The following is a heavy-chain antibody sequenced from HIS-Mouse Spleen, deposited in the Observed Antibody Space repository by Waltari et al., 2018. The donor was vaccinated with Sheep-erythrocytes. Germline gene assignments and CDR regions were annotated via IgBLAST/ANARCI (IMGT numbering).Heavy chain of an antibody. V-gene: IGHV1-69*04. CDR1: GGTFSSYA. D-gene: IGHD1-26*01. CDR3: AQTGATTPHFDY. CDR2: IIPILGIA. Sequence: QVQLVQSGAEVKKPGSSVKVSCKASGGTFSSYAISWVRQAPGQGLEWMGRIIPILGIANYAQKFKGRVTITAAKSTSTAYMELSSLRSEDTAVYYCAQTGATTPHFDYWGQGTLVTVSS. J-gene: IGHJ4*02.